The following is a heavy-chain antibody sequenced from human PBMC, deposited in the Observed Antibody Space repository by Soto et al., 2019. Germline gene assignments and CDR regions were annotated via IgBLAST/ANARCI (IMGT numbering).Heavy chain of an antibody. J-gene: IGHJ4*02. CDR3: AKDSRVVKGPAAISATSFHY. Sequence: GGSLRLSCAASGFTFSSYGMHWVRQAPGKGLEWVAVISYDGSNKYYADSVKGRFTISRDNSKNTLYLQMNSLRAEDTAVYYCAKDSRVVKGPAAISATSFHYWGQGTLVTVSS. CDR2: ISYDGSNK. CDR1: GFTFSSYG. D-gene: IGHD2-2*01. V-gene: IGHV3-30*18.